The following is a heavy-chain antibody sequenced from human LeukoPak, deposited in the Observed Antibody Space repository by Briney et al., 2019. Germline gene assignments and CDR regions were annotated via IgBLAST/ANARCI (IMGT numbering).Heavy chain of an antibody. CDR1: EYTFTDYY. CDR2: MNPNSGNT. D-gene: IGHD5-18*01. CDR3: ARVRLNTAMEFNWFDP. J-gene: IGHJ5*02. Sequence: ASVKVSCKASEYTFTDYYMHWVRQAPGQGLEWMGWMNPNSGNTGYAQKFQGRVTMTRNTSISTAYMELSSLRSEDTAVYYCARVRLNTAMEFNWFDPWGQGTLVTVSS. V-gene: IGHV1-8*02.